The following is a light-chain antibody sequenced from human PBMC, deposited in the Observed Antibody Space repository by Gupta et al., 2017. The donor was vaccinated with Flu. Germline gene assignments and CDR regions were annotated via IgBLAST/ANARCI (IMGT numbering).Light chain of an antibody. CDR3: QQSYSTLPYT. CDR2: GAS. V-gene: IGKV1-39*01. Sequence: DIQMTQSPSSLSASVGDRVTITCRASQSISSYLNWYQQKPGKAPKLLIYGASSWQSGVPSRFSGSGSGTDFTLTISSLQPEDFATYYCQQSYSTLPYTFGHGTKLEIK. CDR1: QSISSY. J-gene: IGKJ2*01.